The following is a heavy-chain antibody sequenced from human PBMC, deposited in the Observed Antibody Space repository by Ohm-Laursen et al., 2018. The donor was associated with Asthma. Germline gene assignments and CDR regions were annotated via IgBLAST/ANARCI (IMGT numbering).Heavy chain of an antibody. CDR2: ISTASSFI. D-gene: IGHD1-1*01. Sequence: SLRLSCAASGFTFSSYAMHWVRQAPGKGLEWVAAISTASSFIYYADSVRGRFTTSRDNARNSLYLQMNSLRAQDTAVYYCAVRTTSAGFDVWGQGTTVTVSS. J-gene: IGHJ6*02. CDR3: AVRTTSAGFDV. CDR1: GFTFSSYA. V-gene: IGHV3-21*01.